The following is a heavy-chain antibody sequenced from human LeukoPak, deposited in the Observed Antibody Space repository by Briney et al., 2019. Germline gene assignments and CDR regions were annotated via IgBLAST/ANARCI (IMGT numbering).Heavy chain of an antibody. CDR2: ISYDGSNK. Sequence: GGSLRLSCAASGFTFSNYGMHWVRQAPGKGLEWVAVISYDGSNKYYADSVKGRFTISRDNSKNTLYLQMNSLRAEDTAVYYCAKSRYSGSYWGTDYWGQGTLVTVSS. CDR1: GFTFSNYG. CDR3: AKSRYSGSYWGTDY. D-gene: IGHD1-26*01. J-gene: IGHJ4*02. V-gene: IGHV3-30*18.